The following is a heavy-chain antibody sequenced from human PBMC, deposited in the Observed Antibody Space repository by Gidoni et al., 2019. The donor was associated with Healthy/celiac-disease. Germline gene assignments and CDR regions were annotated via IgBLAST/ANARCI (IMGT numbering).Heavy chain of an antibody. CDR1: GRSISSGNW. CDR3: ARGYQPGIAAGSWWFDP. Sequence: QLQLQESAPGLVKPSGTLSPTCAVSGRSISSGNWWSWVHQPLGRGLEWIGEIYQSGSTNDNPSLKSRVTISVDKSKNQFSLKLSSVTAADTAVYYCARGYQPGIAAGSWWFDPWGQGTLVTVSS. D-gene: IGHD6-13*01. J-gene: IGHJ5*02. CDR2: IYQSGST. V-gene: IGHV4-4*02.